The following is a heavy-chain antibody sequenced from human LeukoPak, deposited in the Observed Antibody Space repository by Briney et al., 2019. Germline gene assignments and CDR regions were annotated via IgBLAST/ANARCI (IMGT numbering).Heavy chain of an antibody. CDR3: ARVPQIRFLEWFRAYGMDV. J-gene: IGHJ6*02. Sequence: ASVKVSCKASGYTFTSYDINWVRQATGQGLEWMGWMNPNSGNTGYAQKFQGRVTMTRNTSISTAYMERSSLRSEDTAVYYCARVPQIRFLEWFRAYGMDVWGQGTTVTVSS. D-gene: IGHD3-3*01. V-gene: IGHV1-8*01. CDR2: MNPNSGNT. CDR1: GYTFTSYD.